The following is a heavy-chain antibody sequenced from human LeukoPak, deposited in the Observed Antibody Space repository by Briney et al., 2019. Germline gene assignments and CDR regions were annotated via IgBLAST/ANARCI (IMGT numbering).Heavy chain of an antibody. D-gene: IGHD4/OR15-4a*01. CDR2: IIPILGIA. CDR1: GGTFISYA. CDR3: ARDQVLKDYYGMDV. Sequence: ASVKVSCKASGGTFISYAISWVRQAPGQGLEWMGRIIPILGIANYAQKFQGRVTITADKSTSTAYMELSSLRSEDTAVYYCARDQVLKDYYGMDVWGQGTTVTVSS. J-gene: IGHJ6*02. V-gene: IGHV1-69*04.